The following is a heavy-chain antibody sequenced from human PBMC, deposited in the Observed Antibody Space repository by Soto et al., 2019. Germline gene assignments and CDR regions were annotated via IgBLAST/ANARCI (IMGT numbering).Heavy chain of an antibody. CDR1: GFNFNNHA. Sequence: EVQLLESGGGLVQPGGSLRLSCAASGFNFNNHAMTWVRQAPGKRLEWVSAISGSGGSTYYADSVKGRFTISRDNSKNTLYLQMNSLRAEDTAVYYCAKDLSVQLWLGPTSWGQGTLVTVAS. CDR3: AKDLSVQLWLGPTS. V-gene: IGHV3-23*01. J-gene: IGHJ4*02. CDR2: ISGSGGST. D-gene: IGHD3-10*01.